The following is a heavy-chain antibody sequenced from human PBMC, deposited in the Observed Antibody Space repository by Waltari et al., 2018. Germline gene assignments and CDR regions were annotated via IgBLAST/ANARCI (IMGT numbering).Heavy chain of an antibody. V-gene: IGHV4-38-2*02. J-gene: IGHJ6*03. CDR1: AYSISSTYC. Sequence: QVQLQESGPGLVKPSEALSLTCAVSAYSISSTYCWGWIRQPPGKGLEWIGSICHSGSTDYNPSLKSRVSISGDTSKNQFSLKLSSVTAADTAVYYCARESSATDYYMDVWGKGTTVTVSS. CDR3: ARESSATDYYMDV. D-gene: IGHD5-12*01. CDR2: ICHSGST.